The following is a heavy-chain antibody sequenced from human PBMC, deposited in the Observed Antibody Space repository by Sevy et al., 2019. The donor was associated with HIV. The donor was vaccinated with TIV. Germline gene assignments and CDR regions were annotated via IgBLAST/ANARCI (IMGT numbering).Heavy chain of an antibody. Sequence: ASVKVSCKASGYTFTSYGISWVRQAPGQGLEWMGWISAYNGNTNYAQKLQGRVTMTTDTSTSTAYMELRGLGSDDTAVYYCARDAYYYGSGSTGNWFDPWGQGTLVTVSS. CDR2: ISAYNGNT. CDR3: ARDAYYYGSGSTGNWFDP. J-gene: IGHJ5*02. CDR1: GYTFTSYG. V-gene: IGHV1-18*01. D-gene: IGHD3-10*01.